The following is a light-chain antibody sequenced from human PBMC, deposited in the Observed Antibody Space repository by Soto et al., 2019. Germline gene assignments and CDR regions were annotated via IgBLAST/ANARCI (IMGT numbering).Light chain of an antibody. CDR1: SSNIGSNT. CDR2: SNN. CDR3: SSWDDSLNGEV. J-gene: IGLJ1*01. V-gene: IGLV1-44*01. Sequence: QAVVTQPPSASGTPGQRVTISCSGSSSNIGSNTVNWYQQLPGTAPKLLIYSNNQRPSGVPDRFSGSKSGTSASLDISGLQSEDEADYYCSSWDDSLNGEVFGTGTKLTVL.